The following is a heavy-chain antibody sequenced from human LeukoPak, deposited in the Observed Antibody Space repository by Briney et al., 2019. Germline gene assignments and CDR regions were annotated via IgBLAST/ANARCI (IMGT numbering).Heavy chain of an antibody. D-gene: IGHD1-26*01. CDR1: GYTFTGYY. CDR2: INPNSGGT. V-gene: IGHV1-2*02. J-gene: IGHJ4*02. Sequence: ASVKVSCKASGYTFTGYYMHWVRQAPGQGLEWMGWINPNSGGTNYSQKFQGRVAITRDTSANTAYMELSSLISEDTAVYYCAIPDPIVGASKVFDYWGQGTLVTVSS. CDR3: AIPDPIVGASKVFDY.